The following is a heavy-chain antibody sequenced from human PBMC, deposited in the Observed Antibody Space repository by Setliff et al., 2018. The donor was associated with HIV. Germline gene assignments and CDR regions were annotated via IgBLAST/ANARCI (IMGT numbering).Heavy chain of an antibody. CDR1: GYTFISYA. J-gene: IGHJ4*02. CDR2: INPNNGNT. D-gene: IGHD2-8*02. Sequence: GASVKVSCKASGYTFISYAVYWVRQAPGQGLEWVGWINPNNGNTKYAQNFQGRVSMTTTDTSTTTAYMELRSLRSEDTAVYYCARDRTGGWAFESWGQGTLVTVS. V-gene: IGHV1-18*01. CDR3: ARDRTGGWAFES.